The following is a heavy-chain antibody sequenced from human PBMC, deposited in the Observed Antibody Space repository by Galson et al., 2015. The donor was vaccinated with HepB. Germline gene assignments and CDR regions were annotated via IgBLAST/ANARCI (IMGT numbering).Heavy chain of an antibody. V-gene: IGHV1-69*01. CDR1: GGSFSSYA. CDR3: ATSYCGGDCYSWKYYDYYMDV. D-gene: IGHD2-21*02. Sequence: GGSFSSYAISWVRQAPGQGLEWMGGITPLFGTTNYAQMFQGRVTITADASTNTAYMELSSLRSEDTAVYYCATSYCGGDCYSWKYYDYYMDVWGKGTTVTVSS. CDR2: ITPLFGTT. J-gene: IGHJ6*03.